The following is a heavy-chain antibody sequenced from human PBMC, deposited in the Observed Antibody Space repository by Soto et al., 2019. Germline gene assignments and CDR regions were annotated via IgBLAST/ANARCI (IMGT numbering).Heavy chain of an antibody. J-gene: IGHJ6*02. CDR2: IKQDGSEK. CDR3: ARDRTSPMVGFSYGMDV. Sequence: GGSLRLSFAASGFTFSSHWMTWFRKAPGKGLEWVANIKQDGSEKHHVDSVEGRFTISRDNAKNLLYLQMYGLRGEDTAVYYCARDRTSPMVGFSYGMDVWGQGTTVTVSS. CDR1: GFTFSSHW. V-gene: IGHV3-7*01. D-gene: IGHD3-10*01.